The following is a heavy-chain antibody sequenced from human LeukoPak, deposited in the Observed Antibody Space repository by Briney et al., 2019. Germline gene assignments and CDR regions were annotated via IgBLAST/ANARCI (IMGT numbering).Heavy chain of an antibody. J-gene: IGHJ4*02. CDR1: GFTFNNYA. Sequence: GASLRLSCAASGFTFNNYAMNWVRQAPGKGLEWVSVITSSGSTYYADSVKGRFTISRDNSKNTLYLQMNSLRAEDTAIYCCAKDLYGDYDFDCWGRGTLVTVSS. CDR2: ITSSGST. D-gene: IGHD4-17*01. CDR3: AKDLYGDYDFDC. V-gene: IGHV3-23*01.